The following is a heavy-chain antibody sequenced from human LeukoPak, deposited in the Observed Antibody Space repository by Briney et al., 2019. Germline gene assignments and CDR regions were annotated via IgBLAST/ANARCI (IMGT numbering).Heavy chain of an antibody. V-gene: IGHV4-39*07. CDR3: ATSGGDWFDP. D-gene: IGHD3-16*01. J-gene: IGHJ5*02. Sequence: SETLSLTCTVSGDSISSSPYYWGCIRQPPGRGLECIGNIYNSGGTYYNPSLKSRVTILVDTSKNQFSLKLNSVTAADTAFYYCATSGGDWFDPWGQGTLVTVSS. CDR1: GDSISSSPYY. CDR2: IYNSGGT.